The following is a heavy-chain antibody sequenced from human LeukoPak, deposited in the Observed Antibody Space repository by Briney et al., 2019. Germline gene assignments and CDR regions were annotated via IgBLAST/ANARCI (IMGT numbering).Heavy chain of an antibody. D-gene: IGHD3-16*01. CDR2: IYYSGST. V-gene: IGHV4-59*01. Sequence: SETLSLTCTVSGGSINNYYWNWLRQSPGKGLEWFRYIYYSGSTNYNPSLKSRVTISVDTSKNKFTLKLNSVTAADTAVYYCARGRYGWLPFDFCGQGTLVTVSS. CDR1: GGSINNYY. J-gene: IGHJ4*02. CDR3: ARGRYGWLPFDF.